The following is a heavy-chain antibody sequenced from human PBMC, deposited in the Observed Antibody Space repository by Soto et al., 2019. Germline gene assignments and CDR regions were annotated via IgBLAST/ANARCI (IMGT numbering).Heavy chain of an antibody. CDR3: AKDHLPSTVTTPGY. V-gene: IGHV3-30*18. CDR1: GFTFSTYG. J-gene: IGHJ4*02. D-gene: IGHD4-17*01. Sequence: QVQLVESGGGVVQPGRSLRLSCAASGFTFSTYGMHWVRQAPGKGLEWVAVISYDGNKKYYADSVKGRFTIARDNSKNTLFLQMDSLRAEDTAVYYCAKDHLPSTVTTPGYWGQGTLVTVSS. CDR2: ISYDGNKK.